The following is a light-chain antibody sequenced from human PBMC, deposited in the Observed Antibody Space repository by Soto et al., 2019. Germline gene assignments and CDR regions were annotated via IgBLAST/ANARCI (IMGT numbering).Light chain of an antibody. CDR3: QQHGRSPNT. J-gene: IGKJ2*01. CDR2: GAS. CDR1: QSVSSSY. Sequence: EIVLTQSPGTLSLSPGERATLSCRASQSVSSSYLAWYQQKPGQAPRLLIYGASGRATGIPDRFSGSGSGTAFTLTISRLEPEDFAVYYCQQHGRSPNTFGQGNKLQI. V-gene: IGKV3-20*01.